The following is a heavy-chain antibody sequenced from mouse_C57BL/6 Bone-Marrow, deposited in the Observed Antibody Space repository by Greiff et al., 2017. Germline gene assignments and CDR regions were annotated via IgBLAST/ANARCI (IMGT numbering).Heavy chain of an antibody. CDR1: GYTFTSYT. V-gene: IGHV1-4*01. D-gene: IGHD3-2*02. J-gene: IGHJ3*01. Sequence: VQLQQSGAELARPGASVKMSCKASGYTFTSYTMHWVKQRPGQGLEWIGYINPSSGYTKYNQKFKDKATLTADKSSSTAYMQLSSLTSEDSAVYYCARRAQATSWFAYWGQGTLVTVSA. CDR2: INPSSGYT. CDR3: ARRAQATSWFAY.